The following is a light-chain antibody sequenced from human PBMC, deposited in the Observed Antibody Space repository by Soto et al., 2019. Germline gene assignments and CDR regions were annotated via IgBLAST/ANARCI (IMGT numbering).Light chain of an antibody. CDR2: AAS. CDR1: QRISSN. Sequence: TQSPATLSVSPGERATLYCKASQRISSNLAWYQQKPGKAPKLLIYAASTLQSGVPSRFSGSGSGTDFTLTISSLQPEDFATYYCQQLNSYPLTFGGGTMVEIK. CDR3: QQLNSYPLT. V-gene: IGKV1-9*01. J-gene: IGKJ4*01.